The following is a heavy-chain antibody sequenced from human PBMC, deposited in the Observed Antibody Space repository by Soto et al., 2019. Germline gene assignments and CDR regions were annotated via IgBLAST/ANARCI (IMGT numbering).Heavy chain of an antibody. CDR3: AKMGSLNMRVRWFDP. CDR1: GFTFSKFA. Sequence: GGSLRLSCAASGFTFSKFAMTWVRQAPGKGLEWVSSISGSGDTTYYTDSVKGRFTISRDNPKNTLYLQMNSLRAEDTAVYFCAKMGSLNMRVRWFDPWGQGTLVTVSS. D-gene: IGHD3-16*01. J-gene: IGHJ5*02. V-gene: IGHV3-23*01. CDR2: ISGSGDTT.